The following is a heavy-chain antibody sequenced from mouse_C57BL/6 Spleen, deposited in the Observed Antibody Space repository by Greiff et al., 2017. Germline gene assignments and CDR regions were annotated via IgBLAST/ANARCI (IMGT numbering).Heavy chain of an antibody. J-gene: IGHJ1*03. V-gene: IGHV1-72*01. CDR2: IDPNSGGT. CDR1: GYTFPSYW. CDR3: ARDSNYVTWYFDV. D-gene: IGHD2-5*01. Sequence: QVQLKQPGAELVKPGASVTLSCKASGYTFPSYWMHWVKQRPGRGLEWIGRIDPNSGGTKYNEKFKSKATLTVDKPSSTAYMQLSSLTSEDSAVYYCARDSNYVTWYFDVWGTGTTVTVSS.